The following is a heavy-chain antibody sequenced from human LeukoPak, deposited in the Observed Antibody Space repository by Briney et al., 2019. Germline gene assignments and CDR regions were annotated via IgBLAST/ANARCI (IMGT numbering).Heavy chain of an antibody. Sequence: ASVKVSCKASDYTFTSYGISWVRQAPGQGLEWMGWISAHNGNTNYAQKFQGRVTMTTDTSTSTAYMELRSLRSDDTAVYYCARDRDMAVALAFDYWGQGSLVTVSS. CDR1: DYTFTSYG. CDR3: ARDRDMAVALAFDY. CDR2: ISAHNGNT. D-gene: IGHD6-19*01. V-gene: IGHV1-18*01. J-gene: IGHJ4*02.